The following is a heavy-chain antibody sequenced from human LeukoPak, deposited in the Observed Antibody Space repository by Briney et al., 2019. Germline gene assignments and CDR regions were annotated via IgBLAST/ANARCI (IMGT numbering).Heavy chain of an antibody. Sequence: SETLSLTCTVSGGSISSGSYYWSWIRQPAGKGLEWIGRIYSSGSTNYNPSLKSRVTISLDTSKTQFSLRLRSVTAADTAVYYCARRNTLVRGPPDYWGQGILVTVSS. CDR3: ARRNTLVRGPPDY. D-gene: IGHD3-10*01. V-gene: IGHV4-61*02. CDR2: IYSSGST. J-gene: IGHJ4*02. CDR1: GGSISSGSYY.